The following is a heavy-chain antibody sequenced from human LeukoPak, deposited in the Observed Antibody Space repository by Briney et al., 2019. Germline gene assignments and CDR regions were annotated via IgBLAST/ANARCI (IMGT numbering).Heavy chain of an antibody. D-gene: IGHD3-22*01. CDR3: ARGDSSGYFYEGDAFDI. J-gene: IGHJ3*02. Sequence: SETLSLSCTVSGGSISSFFWTWIRQPPGKGLEWIGNIYTTGNTSYNPSLSYNPSLRSRVTISVDRSKNHFSLKLRSVTAADTAVYYCARGDSSGYFYEGDAFDIWGQGTMVTVSS. CDR2: IYTTGNTSYNPSL. V-gene: IGHV4-4*09. CDR1: GGSISSFF.